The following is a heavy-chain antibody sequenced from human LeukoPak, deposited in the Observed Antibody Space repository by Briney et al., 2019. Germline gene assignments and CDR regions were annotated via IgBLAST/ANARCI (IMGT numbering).Heavy chain of an antibody. Sequence: PSETLPLTCTVSGGSISSSSYYWGWIRQPPGKGLEWIGSIYYSGSTYYNPSLKSRVTISVDTSKNQFSLKLSSVTAADTAVYYCASRGSSIAVEVDIWGQGTMVTVSS. V-gene: IGHV4-39*07. CDR2: IYYSGST. J-gene: IGHJ3*02. CDR3: ASRGSSIAVEVDI. CDR1: GGSISSSSYY. D-gene: IGHD6-19*01.